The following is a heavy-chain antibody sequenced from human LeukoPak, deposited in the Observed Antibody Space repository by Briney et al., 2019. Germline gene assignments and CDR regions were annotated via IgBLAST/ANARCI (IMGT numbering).Heavy chain of an antibody. CDR1: GYTFTDHY. Sequence: GATVKISCKASGYTFTDHYMHWVQPAPGKGLEWVGRIDPGDGETNYAEKFQGRVTITADTSTDTTYMELRSLRSDDSAVYYCARDLSMITFGGFDYWGQGTLVTVSS. J-gene: IGHJ4*02. CDR2: IDPGDGET. V-gene: IGHV1-69-2*01. D-gene: IGHD3-16*01. CDR3: ARDLSMITFGGFDY.